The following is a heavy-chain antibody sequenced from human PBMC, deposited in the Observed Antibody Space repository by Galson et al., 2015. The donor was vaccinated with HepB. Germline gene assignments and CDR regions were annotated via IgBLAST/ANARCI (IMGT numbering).Heavy chain of an antibody. CDR1: GYTLTELS. V-gene: IGHV1-24*01. Sequence: SVKVSCKVSGYTLTELSTHWVRQAPGKGLEWMGGFDPEDGETIYAQKFQGRVTMTEDTSTDTAYMELSSLRSEDTAVYYCATGAGYCSSTSCLPHYWGQGTLVTVSS. CDR2: FDPEDGET. CDR3: ATGAGYCSSTSCLPHY. D-gene: IGHD2-2*01. J-gene: IGHJ4*02.